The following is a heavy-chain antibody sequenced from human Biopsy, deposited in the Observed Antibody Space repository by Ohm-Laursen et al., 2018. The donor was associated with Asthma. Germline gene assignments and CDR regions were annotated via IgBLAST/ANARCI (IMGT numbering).Heavy chain of an antibody. J-gene: IGHJ4*02. CDR1: GFKFDEYT. Sequence: SLRLSCSASGFKFDEYTMHWVRQAPGKGLEWVSGISWNSATIGYADSGEGRFTISRDNAKNSVFLHMDSLRPEDTAFYYCAKVRSDWVITESFDYWGQGVLVTVSS. CDR2: ISWNSATI. V-gene: IGHV3-9*01. CDR3: AKVRSDWVITESFDY. D-gene: IGHD3-22*01.